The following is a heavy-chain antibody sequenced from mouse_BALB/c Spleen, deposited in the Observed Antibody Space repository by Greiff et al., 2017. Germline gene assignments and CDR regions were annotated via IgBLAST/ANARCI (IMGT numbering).Heavy chain of an antibody. V-gene: IGHV1-7*01. D-gene: IGHD2-4*01. CDR2: INPSTGYT. CDR1: GYTFTSYW. CDR3: AREGLRRFDY. Sequence: VQLQQSGAELAKPGASVKMSCKASGYTFTSYWMHWVKQRPGQGLEWIGYINPSTGYTEYNQKFKAKATLTADKSSSTAYMQLSSLTSEDSAVYYCAREGLRRFDYWGQGTTLTVSS. J-gene: IGHJ2*01.